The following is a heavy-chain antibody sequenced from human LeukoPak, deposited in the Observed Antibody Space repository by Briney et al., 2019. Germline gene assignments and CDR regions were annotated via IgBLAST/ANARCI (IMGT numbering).Heavy chain of an antibody. V-gene: IGHV4-39*01. CDR1: GGSISSSSYY. D-gene: IGHD3-3*01. CDR2: IYYSGST. Sequence: SETLSLTCTVSGGSISSSSYYWGWIRQPPGKGLEWIGSIYYSGSTYYNPSLKSRVTISVDTSKNQFSLKLSSVTAADTAAYYCATTSPPYDSWGQGTLVTVSS. CDR3: ATTSPPYDS. J-gene: IGHJ5*02.